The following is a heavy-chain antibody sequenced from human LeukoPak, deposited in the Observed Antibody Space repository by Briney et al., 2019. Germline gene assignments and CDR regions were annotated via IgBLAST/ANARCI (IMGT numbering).Heavy chain of an antibody. CDR3: ARPDRRYCSKTTCSPFDS. CDR2: IYPDDSDT. J-gene: IGHJ4*02. CDR1: GYSFTSYW. D-gene: IGHD2-2*01. Sequence: GESLKISCKGSGYSFTSYWIGWVRQMPGKGLEWMGIIYPDDSDTRYSPSFQGQVTISADKSISTAYLQWSSLKASDTAIYYCARPDRRYCSKTTCSPFDSWGQGTLVTVSS. V-gene: IGHV5-51*01.